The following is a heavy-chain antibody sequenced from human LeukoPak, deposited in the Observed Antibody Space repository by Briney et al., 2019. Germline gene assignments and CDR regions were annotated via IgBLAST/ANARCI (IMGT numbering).Heavy chain of an antibody. CDR1: GFTVSSNY. V-gene: IGHV3-53*01. D-gene: IGHD3-22*01. CDR2: IYSGGST. CDR3: ARVGDDSSGYYLPPHFDY. Sequence: GGSLRLSCAASGFTVSSNYMSWVRQAPGKGLEWVSVIYSGGSTYYADSVKGRFTISRDNSKNTLYLQMNSLRAEDTAVYYCARVGDDSSGYYLPPHFDYWGQGTLVTVSS. J-gene: IGHJ4*02.